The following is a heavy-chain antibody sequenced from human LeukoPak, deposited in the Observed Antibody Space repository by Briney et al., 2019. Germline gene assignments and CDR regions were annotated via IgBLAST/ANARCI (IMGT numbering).Heavy chain of an antibody. CDR3: ARVRDSVGYYSLSYFDY. V-gene: IGHV4-59*01. CDR1: GGSISDYY. Sequence: SETLSLTCIVSGGSISDYYWSWIRQPPGKRLEWIGYIYNTGSTNYNPSLKSRVTISVDTSKNQFSLKLRSVTAADTAVYYCARVRDSVGYYSLSYFDYWGQGTLVTVSS. J-gene: IGHJ4*02. CDR2: IYNTGST. D-gene: IGHD3-22*01.